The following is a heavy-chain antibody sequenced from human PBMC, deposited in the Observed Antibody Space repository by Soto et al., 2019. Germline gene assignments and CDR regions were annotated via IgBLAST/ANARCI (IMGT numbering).Heavy chain of an antibody. D-gene: IGHD1-7*01. V-gene: IGHV3-66*01. CDR3: ASAGGVITGTTNWFDP. Sequence: GGSLRLSCAASGFTVSSNYMSWVRQAPGKGLEWVSVIYSGGSTYYADSVKGRFTISRDNSKNTLYLQMNSLRAEDTAVYYCASAGGVITGTTNWFDPWGQGTLVTVSS. CDR1: GFTVSSNY. CDR2: IYSGGST. J-gene: IGHJ5*02.